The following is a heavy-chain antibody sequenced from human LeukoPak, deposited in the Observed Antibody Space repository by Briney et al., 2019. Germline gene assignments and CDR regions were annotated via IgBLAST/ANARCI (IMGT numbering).Heavy chain of an antibody. Sequence: PGGSLRLSCAASGFTFSSYAMHWVRQAPGKGLEWVAVISYDGSNKYYADSVKGRFTISRDNSKNTLYLQMNSLRAEDTAVYYCARGVASLLRYFDYDNWFDPWGQGTLVTVSS. D-gene: IGHD3-9*01. J-gene: IGHJ5*02. V-gene: IGHV3-30-3*01. CDR2: ISYDGSNK. CDR3: ARGVASLLRYFDYDNWFDP. CDR1: GFTFSSYA.